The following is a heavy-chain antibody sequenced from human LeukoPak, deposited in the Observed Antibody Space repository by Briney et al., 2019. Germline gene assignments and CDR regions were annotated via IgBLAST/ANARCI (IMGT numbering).Heavy chain of an antibody. J-gene: IGHJ4*02. CDR2: INHSGST. CDR1: GGSFSGYY. V-gene: IGHV4-34*01. Sequence: SETLSLTCAAYGGSFSGYYWSGIRQPPGKGLEWMGEINHSGSTNYKPALKNRGTISVPTSKKPFSLKLSSVTAADTAVYYCARRGQQLSFDYLGQGTLVTVSS. D-gene: IGHD6-13*01. CDR3: ARRGQQLSFDY.